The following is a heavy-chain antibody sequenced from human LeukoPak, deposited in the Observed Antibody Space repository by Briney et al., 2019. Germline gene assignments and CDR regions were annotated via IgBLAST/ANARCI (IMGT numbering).Heavy chain of an antibody. CDR2: INPRGGST. D-gene: IGHD4-17*01. Sequence: ASVKVSCKASGYTFTSYYMHWVRQAPGQGLEWMGIINPRGGSTSYAQKFQGRVTMTRDTSTSTVYMELSSLRSEDTAVYYCARGPDAGYGDYLSHYYYYYYMDVWGKGTTVTVSS. J-gene: IGHJ6*03. CDR1: GYTFTSYY. V-gene: IGHV1-46*01. CDR3: ARGPDAGYGDYLSHYYYYYYMDV.